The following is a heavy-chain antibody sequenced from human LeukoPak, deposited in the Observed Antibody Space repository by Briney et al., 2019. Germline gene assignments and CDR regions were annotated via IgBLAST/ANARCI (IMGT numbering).Heavy chain of an antibody. CDR1: GFTFSDLY. J-gene: IGHJ4*02. CDR2: TRNKPNSYTT. V-gene: IGHV3-72*01. CDR3: VRDFYESSGSTYYFDY. D-gene: IGHD3-22*01. Sequence: PGGSLRLSCAASGFTFSDLYMDWVRQAPGKGLEWVGRTRNKPNSYTTEYAASVKGRFTISRDDSKNSLFLQMDSLKTEDTAVYYCVRDFYESSGSTYYFDYRGQGTLVTVSS.